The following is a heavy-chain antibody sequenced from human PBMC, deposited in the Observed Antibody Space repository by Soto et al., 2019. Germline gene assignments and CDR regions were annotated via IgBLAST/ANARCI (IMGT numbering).Heavy chain of an antibody. D-gene: IGHD4-17*01. V-gene: IGHV1-18*01. Sequence: ASVKVSCKASGYTFTSYGVSWVRQAPGQGLEWMGWISAYNGNTNYAQKLQGRVTMTTDTSTSTAYMELRSLRSDDTAVYYCARVPPTVVNFDYWGQGTLVTVSS. CDR1: GYTFTSYG. CDR2: ISAYNGNT. CDR3: ARVPPTVVNFDY. J-gene: IGHJ4*02.